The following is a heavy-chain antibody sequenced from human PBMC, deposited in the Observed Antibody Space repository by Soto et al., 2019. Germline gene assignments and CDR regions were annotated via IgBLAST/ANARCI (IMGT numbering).Heavy chain of an antibody. J-gene: IGHJ3*02. Sequence: QVQLQESGPGLVKPSGTLSLTCAVSSGSISSSNWWSWVRQPPGKGLEWIGEIYHSGSTNYNPSLKSRVTISVDKSKNQLSLKLSSVTAADTAVYYCAREIAAAGTGWAFDIWGQGTMVTVSS. V-gene: IGHV4-4*02. CDR2: IYHSGST. CDR3: AREIAAAGTGWAFDI. D-gene: IGHD6-13*01. CDR1: SGSISSSNW.